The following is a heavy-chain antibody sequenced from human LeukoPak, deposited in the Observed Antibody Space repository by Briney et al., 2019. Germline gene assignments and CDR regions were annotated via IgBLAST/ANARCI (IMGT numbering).Heavy chain of an antibody. D-gene: IGHD6-19*01. CDR2: MSYDGSNK. CDR3: ARDFQWLRAMDV. V-gene: IGHV3-30-3*01. CDR1: GFTLSNYA. Sequence: GGSLRLSCAASGFTLSNYAMHWVRQAPGKGLEWVAVMSYDGSNKYYADSVKGRFTISRDNSKNTLYVQMNSLRVEDTAVYYCARDFQWLRAMDVWGQGTTVTVSS. J-gene: IGHJ6*02.